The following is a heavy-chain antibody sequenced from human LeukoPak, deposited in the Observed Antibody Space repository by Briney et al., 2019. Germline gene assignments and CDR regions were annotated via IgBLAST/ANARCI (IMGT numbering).Heavy chain of an antibody. CDR2: INHSGST. D-gene: IGHD2-8*01. J-gene: IGHJ4*02. CDR3: ARGYDYGDY. Sequence: PSETLSLTCAVYGGSFSGYYWSWIRQPPGKGLGWIGEINHSGSTNYNPSLKRRVTISVDASKNQFSLKLSSVTAADTAVYYCARGYDYGDYWGQGTLVTVSS. CDR1: GGSFSGYY. V-gene: IGHV4-34*01.